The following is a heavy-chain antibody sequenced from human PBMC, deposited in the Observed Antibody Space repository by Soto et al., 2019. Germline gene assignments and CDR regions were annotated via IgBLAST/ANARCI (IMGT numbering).Heavy chain of an antibody. D-gene: IGHD6-13*01. CDR2: IIPILGIA. CDR3: ARDIPAAGTTLDY. J-gene: IGHJ4*02. CDR1: GGTFSSYT. Sequence: SVKVSCKASGGTFSSYTISWVRQAPGQGLEWMGRIIPILGIANYAQKFQGRVTITADKSTSTAYMELSSLRSEDTAVYYCARDIPAAGTTLDYWGQGTLVTVSS. V-gene: IGHV1-69*04.